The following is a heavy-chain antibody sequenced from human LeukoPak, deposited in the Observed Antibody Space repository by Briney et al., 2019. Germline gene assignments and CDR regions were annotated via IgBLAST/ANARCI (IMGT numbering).Heavy chain of an antibody. D-gene: IGHD2-2*01. Sequence: ASVRVSCMASRYTFTDYYIHWVRQAPGQGLEWMGWINPNSGGTNYAQKFQGRVTMTRDTSISTAYMELSRLRSDDTAVYYCARGGWSLGYCSSSSCLDWFDPWGQGTLVTVSS. CDR3: ARGGWSLGYCSSSSCLDWFDP. CDR2: INPNSGGT. V-gene: IGHV1-2*02. J-gene: IGHJ5*02. CDR1: RYTFTDYY.